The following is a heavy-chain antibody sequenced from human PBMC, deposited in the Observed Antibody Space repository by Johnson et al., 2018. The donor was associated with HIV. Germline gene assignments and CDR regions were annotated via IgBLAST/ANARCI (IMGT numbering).Heavy chain of an antibody. CDR1: GFTFSSYA. CDR3: AREWIGHSSSWFRYALDI. D-gene: IGHD6-13*01. CDR2: ISYDGSNK. J-gene: IGHJ3*02. Sequence: QVQLVESGGGVVQPGRSLRLSCAASGFTFSSYAMHWVRQAPGKGLEWVAVISYDGSNKYYADSVKGRFTISRDNSKNTLYLQMNSLRAEDTAVYYCAREWIGHSSSWFRYALDIWGQGTIVTVSS. V-gene: IGHV3-30*04.